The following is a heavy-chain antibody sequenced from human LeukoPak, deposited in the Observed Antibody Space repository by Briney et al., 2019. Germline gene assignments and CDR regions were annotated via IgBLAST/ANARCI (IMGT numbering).Heavy chain of an antibody. Sequence: GGSLRLSCAASGFTFSSYGMTWVRQAPGKGLEWVSYISSSSSTIYYADSVKGRFTISRDNAKNSLYLQMNSLRAEDTAVYYCARKGVPEYYDSSGYTNNYYYYYMDVWGKGTTVTVSS. D-gene: IGHD3-22*01. J-gene: IGHJ6*03. CDR1: GFTFSSYG. V-gene: IGHV3-48*01. CDR3: ARKGVPEYYDSSGYTNNYYYYYMDV. CDR2: ISSSSSTI.